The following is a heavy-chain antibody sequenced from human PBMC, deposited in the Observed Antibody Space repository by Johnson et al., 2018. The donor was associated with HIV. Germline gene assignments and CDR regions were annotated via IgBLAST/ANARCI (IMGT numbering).Heavy chain of an antibody. Sequence: QVQLVESGGGVVQPGRSLRLSCAASGFTFSSYAMHWVRQAPGKGLEWVAFIRYDGSTKYYADSLKGRFTISRDNSKNTLYLQMNSLGAEDTAVYYCARGRPDDYGGNADGAFDIWGQGTMVTVSS. V-gene: IGHV3-30*02. D-gene: IGHD4-23*01. J-gene: IGHJ3*02. CDR2: IRYDGSTK. CDR3: ARGRPDDYGGNADGAFDI. CDR1: GFTFSSYA.